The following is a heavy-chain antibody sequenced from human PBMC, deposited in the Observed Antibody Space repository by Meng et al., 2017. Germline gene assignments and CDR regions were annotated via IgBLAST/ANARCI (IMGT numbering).Heavy chain of an antibody. D-gene: IGHD6-19*01. Sequence: PRVKIPVASVKVSCTSYGYTFTRYGTRWVPQAPGQVLEWMGWISAYNGNTNYAQKLQGRVTMTTDTSTSTAYMELRSLRSDDTAVYYCARGGIAVAIDYWGQGTLVTVSS. J-gene: IGHJ4*02. CDR1: GYTFTRYG. CDR3: ARGGIAVAIDY. CDR2: ISAYNGNT. V-gene: IGHV1-18*01.